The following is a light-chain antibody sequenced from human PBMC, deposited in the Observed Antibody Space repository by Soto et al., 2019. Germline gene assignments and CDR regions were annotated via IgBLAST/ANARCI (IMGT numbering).Light chain of an antibody. CDR2: QVS. CDR1: DSLLHSDGKTY. CDR3: MQSLQPPLT. J-gene: IGKJ4*01. V-gene: IGKV2D-29*01. Sequence: DIVMTQTPLSLSVTPGQTASISWNSIDSLLHSDGKTYLYWYLQKPGQPPQPLIYQVSNRFSGVPDRFSGSGSRTDFTLKISRMEAEDVGVYYCMQSLQPPLTFGGGTKVDIK.